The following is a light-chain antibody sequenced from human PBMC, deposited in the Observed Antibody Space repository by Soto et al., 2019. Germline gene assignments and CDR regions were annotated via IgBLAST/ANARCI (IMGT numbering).Light chain of an antibody. CDR1: SSNIESNT. J-gene: IGLJ1*01. CDR2: SNY. Sequence: QSVLTQPPSASGTPGQRVTISCSGSSSNIESNTVTWYQQLPGTAPKLVIYSNYDRPSGAPDRFSGSTSGTSASLVIRGLQSEDEADYYCAAWDDILNGYVFXGGTKVTVL. V-gene: IGLV1-44*01. CDR3: AAWDDILNGYV.